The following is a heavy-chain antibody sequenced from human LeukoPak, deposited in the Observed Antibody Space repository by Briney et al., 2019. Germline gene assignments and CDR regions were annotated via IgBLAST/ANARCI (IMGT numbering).Heavy chain of an antibody. CDR2: ISWDSSDI. D-gene: IGHD4-17*01. CDR3: TRQGDYGDGDY. Sequence: GGSPRLSCVASAFTFSDYTMTWVRQAPGKGLEWVSSISWDSSDIFYADSLRGRLTISRDNAKNSLFLQIDSLEVEDTAVYYCTRQGDYGDGDYWGQGTQVTVSS. V-gene: IGHV3-21*01. CDR1: AFTFSDYT. J-gene: IGHJ4*02.